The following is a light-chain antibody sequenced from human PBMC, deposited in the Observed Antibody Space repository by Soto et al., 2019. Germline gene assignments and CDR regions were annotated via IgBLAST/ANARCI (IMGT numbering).Light chain of an antibody. CDR2: KAS. J-gene: IGKJ2*02. Sequence: DIQMTQSPSTLSASVGDIVTITCRASQSINTWLAWYQHKPGKAPKLLIYKASSLEGGVPSRFSGSGSGTEFTLTISSLQPDDFATYYCQQYNTYSRTFGQGTKVETK. V-gene: IGKV1-5*03. CDR1: QSINTW. CDR3: QQYNTYSRT.